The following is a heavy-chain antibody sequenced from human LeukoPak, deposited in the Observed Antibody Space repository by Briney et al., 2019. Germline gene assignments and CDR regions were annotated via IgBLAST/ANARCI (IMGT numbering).Heavy chain of an antibody. J-gene: IGHJ4*02. CDR1: GFTFNNYW. Sequence: GGSLRLSCAASGFTFNNYWMHWVRQVPGKGLVWVSRINSDGSRTNYVDSARGRFTISRDNAKNTVSLQMNSLGAEDSAVYYCARGNSYSSSGSSPLDSWGQGTLVTVSS. V-gene: IGHV3-74*01. CDR2: INSDGSRT. CDR3: ARGNSYSSSGSSPLDS. D-gene: IGHD3-10*01.